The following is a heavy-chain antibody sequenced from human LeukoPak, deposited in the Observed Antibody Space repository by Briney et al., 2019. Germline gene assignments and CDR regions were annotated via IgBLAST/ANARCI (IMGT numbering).Heavy chain of an antibody. V-gene: IGHV4-4*02. CDR3: AREILGGFNPGAY. J-gene: IGHJ4*02. CDR1: LDSTTSNF. Sequence: SETLSLTCTVSLDSTTSNFWSWVRQPPGKGLEWIGEIHRSGSPNYNPTLQSRVTISIDRSRNQIVLELSSVTAADTAVYYCAREILGGFNPGAYWGQGILVTVSS. D-gene: IGHD1-14*01. CDR2: IHRSGSP.